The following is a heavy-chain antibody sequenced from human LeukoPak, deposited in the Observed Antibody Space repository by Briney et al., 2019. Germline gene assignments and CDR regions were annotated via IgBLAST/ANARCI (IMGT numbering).Heavy chain of an antibody. CDR3: ASAFLGAIYDILTGYSHFDY. CDR2: IIPIFGTA. CDR1: GGTFSSYA. V-gene: IGHV1-69*06. Sequence: ASVKVSRKASGGTFSSYAISWVRQAPGQGLEWMGGIIPIFGTANYAQKFQGRVTITADKSTSTAYMELSSLRSEDTAVYHCASAFLGAIYDILTGYSHFDYWGQGTLVTVSS. J-gene: IGHJ4*02. D-gene: IGHD3-9*01.